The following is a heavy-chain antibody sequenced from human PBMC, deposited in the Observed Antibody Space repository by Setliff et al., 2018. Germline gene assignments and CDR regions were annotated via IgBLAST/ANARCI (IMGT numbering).Heavy chain of an antibody. V-gene: IGHV1-46*01. CDR3: ARAGLAAAGRKGVFDH. J-gene: IGHJ4*02. D-gene: IGHD6-25*01. CDR2: INPGGLSS. CDR1: GFTFTNYG. Sequence: GASVKVSCKASGFTFTNYGITWVRQAPGQGLEWMGIINPGGLSSSSTQKFEGRVTMTRDTSTSTVYMELNSLTSDDTAVYYCARAGLAAAGRKGVFDHWGQGTLVTVS.